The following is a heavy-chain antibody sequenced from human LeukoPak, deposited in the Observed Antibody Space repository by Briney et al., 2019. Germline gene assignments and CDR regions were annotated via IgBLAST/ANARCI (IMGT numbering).Heavy chain of an antibody. CDR2: IYDSGST. CDR3: ARVGGTNYYYYGMDV. J-gene: IGHJ6*02. Sequence: SETLSRTCTVSGGSISSYYWSWIRQPPGKGLGWIGYIYDSGSTNYNPSLKSRVTISVDTSKNQFSLKLSSMTAADTAVYYCARVGGTNYYYYGMDVWGQGTTVTVSS. V-gene: IGHV4-59*01. D-gene: IGHD1-1*01. CDR1: GGSISSYY.